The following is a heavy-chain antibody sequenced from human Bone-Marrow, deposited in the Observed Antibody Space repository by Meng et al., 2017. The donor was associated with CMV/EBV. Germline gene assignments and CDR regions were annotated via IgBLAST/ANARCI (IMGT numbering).Heavy chain of an antibody. V-gene: IGHV4-34*01. Sequence: LRLSCAVYGGSFSGYYWSWIRQPPGKGLEWIGEINHSGSTNYNPSLKSRVTISVDTSKNQFSLKLSSVTAADTAVYYCAREHPYSNYDPFDYWGQGTLVTVSS. CDR1: GGSFSGYY. CDR3: AREHPYSNYDPFDY. J-gene: IGHJ4*02. CDR2: INHSGST. D-gene: IGHD4-11*01.